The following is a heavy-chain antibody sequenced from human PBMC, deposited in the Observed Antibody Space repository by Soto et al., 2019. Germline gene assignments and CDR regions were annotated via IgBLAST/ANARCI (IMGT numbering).Heavy chain of an antibody. J-gene: IGHJ4*02. CDR2: MIPNSGTT. Sequence: QVQLVQSGAEVKKPGASVKVSCKASGYTFTIYDINWVRQATGQGLEWMGWMIPNSGTTGYAQKFQGRVTMTRNTSISTAYMELSSLRSEHTAVYYCARWDGDYGFDYWGQGTLVTVSS. V-gene: IGHV1-8*01. CDR3: ARWDGDYGFDY. D-gene: IGHD4-17*01. CDR1: GYTFTIYD.